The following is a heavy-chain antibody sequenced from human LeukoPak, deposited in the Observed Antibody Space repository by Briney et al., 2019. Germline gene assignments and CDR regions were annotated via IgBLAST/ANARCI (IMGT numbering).Heavy chain of an antibody. D-gene: IGHD5-24*01. V-gene: IGHV1-2*02. CDR3: ASEMATIEYYFDY. CDR2: INPNSGGT. CDR1: GYTFTGYY. Sequence: ASVKVSCKASGYTFTGYYMHWVRQAPGQGLEWMGWINPNSGGTNYAQKFQGRVTMTRDTSISTAYMELSRLRSDDTAAYYCASEMATIEYYFDYWGQGTLVTVSS. J-gene: IGHJ4*02.